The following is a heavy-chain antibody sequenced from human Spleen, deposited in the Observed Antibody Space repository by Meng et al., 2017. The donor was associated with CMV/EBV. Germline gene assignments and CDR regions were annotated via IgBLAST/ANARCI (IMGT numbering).Heavy chain of an antibody. CDR1: FTTET. CDR3: AKGRGPALTGGGPSVYFDY. CDR2: ISSSSKYV. D-gene: IGHD2-15*01. Sequence: FTTETMNWVRQAPGRGVEWVSSISSSSKYVCYVDSVRGRFTISRDNAKRSLYLQLSSLRADDTAIYYCAKGRGPALTGGGPSVYFDYWGQGVLVTVSS. J-gene: IGHJ4*02. V-gene: IGHV3-21*04.